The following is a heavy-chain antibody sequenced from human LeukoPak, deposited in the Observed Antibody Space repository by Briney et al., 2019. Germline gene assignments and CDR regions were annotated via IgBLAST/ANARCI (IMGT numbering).Heavy chain of an antibody. CDR2: MYPADSDT. CDR3: ARGYYYDKSGSPLPNLLFDV. V-gene: IGHV5-51*01. Sequence: GDSLKISCKGSGYSFNFYWIAWVRQVPGKGLEWVGIMYPADSDTRYSPSFQGQVSISADKSINTACLQWSGLQASDTAMYYCARGYYYDKSGSPLPNLLFDVWGQGTMVTVPS. D-gene: IGHD3-22*01. J-gene: IGHJ3*01. CDR1: GYSFNFYW.